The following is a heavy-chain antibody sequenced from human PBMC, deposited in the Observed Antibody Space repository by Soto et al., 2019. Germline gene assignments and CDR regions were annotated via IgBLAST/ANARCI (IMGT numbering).Heavy chain of an antibody. J-gene: IGHJ4*02. CDR1: GFTFSTYA. CDR2: ISYDSINK. Sequence: QVHLVESGGGVVQPGQSLRLSCAASGFTFSTYAMHWLRQAPGKGLKWVAIISYDSINKFYADSVKGRFTISRDNSRNXXDLQINCLRPEDTAVYYCAKPDPGGRGSVVCYAAYWGQGTLVTVSS. D-gene: IGHD2-21*02. CDR3: AKPDPGGRGSVVCYAAY. V-gene: IGHV3-30*18.